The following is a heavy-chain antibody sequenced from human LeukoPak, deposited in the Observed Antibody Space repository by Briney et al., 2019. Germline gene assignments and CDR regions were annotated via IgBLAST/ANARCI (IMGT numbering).Heavy chain of an antibody. Sequence: GGSLRLSCAASGFTFSSYSMNWVRPAPGKGLEWVSDISSSSKTIYYADSVKGRFTISRDNGDKSLYLQMNSLRAEDTAVYYCAIPRSTVVIGAFDIWGQGTKVTVYS. J-gene: IGHJ3*02. CDR3: AIPRSTVVIGAFDI. D-gene: IGHD4-23*01. CDR2: ISSSSKTI. V-gene: IGHV3-48*01. CDR1: GFTFSSYS.